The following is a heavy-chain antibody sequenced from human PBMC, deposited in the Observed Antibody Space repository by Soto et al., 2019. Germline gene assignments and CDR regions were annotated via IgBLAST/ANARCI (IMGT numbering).Heavy chain of an antibody. J-gene: IGHJ4*02. CDR1: EHTFTGYY. V-gene: IGHV1-2*02. Sequence: ASVKVSCKASEHTFTGYYLHWVRQAPGQGLEWMGWISPNGGGTIYAQKFQGRLTMTRDTSITTAYMELTRLRADDTAFYFCATSSDWSPLLDYWGQGTLVTAPQ. CDR3: ATSSDWSPLLDY. D-gene: IGHD6-19*01. CDR2: ISPNGGGT.